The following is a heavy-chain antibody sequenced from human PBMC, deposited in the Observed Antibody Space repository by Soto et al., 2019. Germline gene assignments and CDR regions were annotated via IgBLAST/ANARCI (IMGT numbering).Heavy chain of an antibody. CDR1: GYTFTGYY. Sequence: QVQLVQSGAEVKKPGASVKVSCKASGYTFTGYYMHWVRQAPGQGLEWMGWINPNSGGTNYAQKFQGWVTMTRDTSISTAYMELSRLRSDDTAVYYCARAQWSFCSSTSCYRPSGNWFDPWGQGTLVTVSS. V-gene: IGHV1-2*04. J-gene: IGHJ5*02. CDR3: ARAQWSFCSSTSCYRPSGNWFDP. CDR2: INPNSGGT. D-gene: IGHD2-2*01.